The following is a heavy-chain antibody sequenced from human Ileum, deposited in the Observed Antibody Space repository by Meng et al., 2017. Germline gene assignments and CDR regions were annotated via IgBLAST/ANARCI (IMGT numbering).Heavy chain of an antibody. CDR1: GDCLCTNSAT. J-gene: IGHJ4*02. V-gene: IGHV6-1*01. D-gene: IGHD6-25*01. CDR3: AREAHLAAFGH. CDR2: TYYRSKWYN. Sequence: QLQPAVPGVCKPAQPPHLTLATSGDCLCTNSATWNWVRQSPSRGLEWMGRTYYRSKWYNDYALSVNSRITVNPDTSKNQISLQLNSVTPDDTAVYYCAREAHLAAFGHWGQGTLVTVSS.